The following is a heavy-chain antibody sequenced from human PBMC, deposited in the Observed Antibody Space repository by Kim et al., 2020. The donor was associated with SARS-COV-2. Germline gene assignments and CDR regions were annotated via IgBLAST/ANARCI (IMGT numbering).Heavy chain of an antibody. V-gene: IGHV3-21*01. CDR1: GFTFSSYS. J-gene: IGHJ4*02. CDR3: ARDRSIRGVIITDDYYFDY. Sequence: GGSLRLSCAASGFTFSSYSMNWVRQAPGKGLEWVSSISSSSSYIYYADSVKGRFTISRDNAKNSLYLQMNSLRAEDTAVYYCARDRSIRGVIITDDYYFDYWGQGTLVTVSS. CDR2: ISSSSSYI. D-gene: IGHD3-10*01.